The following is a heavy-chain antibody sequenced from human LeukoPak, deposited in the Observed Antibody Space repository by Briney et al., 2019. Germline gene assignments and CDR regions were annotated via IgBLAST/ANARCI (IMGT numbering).Heavy chain of an antibody. Sequence: PSETLSLTCTVSGGSISSSSYYWGWIRQPPGKGLEWIGSIYYSGGTYYNPSLKSRVTISVDTYKNQFSLKLSSVTAADTAVYYCARHFDYSNYYYYYMGVWGKGTTVTVSS. CDR1: GGSISSSSYY. V-gene: IGHV4-39*01. CDR2: IYYSGGT. J-gene: IGHJ6*03. D-gene: IGHD4-11*01. CDR3: ARHFDYSNYYYYYMGV.